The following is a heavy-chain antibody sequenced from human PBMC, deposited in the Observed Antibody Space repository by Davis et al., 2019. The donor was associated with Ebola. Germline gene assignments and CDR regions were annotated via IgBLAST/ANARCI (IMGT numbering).Heavy chain of an antibody. Sequence: PGGSLRLSCAASGFTFSSYAMHWVRQAPGKGLEWVAVISYDGSNKYYADSVKGRFTISRDNSKNTLYLQMNSLRAEDTAVYYCARDRATTGTLDVWGKGTTVTVSS. CDR2: ISYDGSNK. CDR1: GFTFSSYA. J-gene: IGHJ6*04. CDR3: ARDRATTGTLDV. V-gene: IGHV3-30-3*01. D-gene: IGHD5-12*01.